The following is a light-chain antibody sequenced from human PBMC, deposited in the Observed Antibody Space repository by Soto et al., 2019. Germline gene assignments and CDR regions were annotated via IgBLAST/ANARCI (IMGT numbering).Light chain of an antibody. CDR1: QGISSY. J-gene: IGKJ1*01. V-gene: IGKV1-9*01. Sequence: DIQLTQSPSFLSASVGDRVTITCRASQGISSYLAWYQQKPGKAPKLLIYAASNLQSGVPSRFSGSGSGTEFTLTISSLQPDDFATYYCQQYNSFSRSFGQGTKVDI. CDR2: AAS. CDR3: QQYNSFSRS.